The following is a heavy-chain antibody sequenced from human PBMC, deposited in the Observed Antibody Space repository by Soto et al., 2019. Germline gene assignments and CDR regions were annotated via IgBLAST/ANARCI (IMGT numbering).Heavy chain of an antibody. J-gene: IGHJ6*03. CDR1: GYTFSNYN. D-gene: IGHD6-25*01. CDR3: AREAASDPSFYYHYMDV. CDR2: MNPDSGNT. Sequence: QEQLVQSGAEVKKPGAPVKVSCKASGYTFSNYNINWVRQASGQGLEWMGWMNPDSGNTGYAETFQGRVTMTRNRSISTAYMELSGLRSEDTAVYYCAREAASDPSFYYHYMDVWGKGTTVTVSS. V-gene: IGHV1-8*01.